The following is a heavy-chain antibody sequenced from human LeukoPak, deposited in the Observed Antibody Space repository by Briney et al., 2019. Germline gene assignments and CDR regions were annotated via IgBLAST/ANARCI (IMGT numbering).Heavy chain of an antibody. CDR1: GYSISRGFY. CDR3: ARVEREQLVDYY. CDR2: INHSGST. Sequence: SETLSLTCSVSGYSISRGFYWAWVRQPPGKGLERIGSINHSGSTSYNPSLKSRVTMSVDTSKNQFSLKVNSVTAADTAVYFCARVEREQLVDYYWGQGTLVTVSS. V-gene: IGHV4-38-2*02. J-gene: IGHJ4*02. D-gene: IGHD6-6*01.